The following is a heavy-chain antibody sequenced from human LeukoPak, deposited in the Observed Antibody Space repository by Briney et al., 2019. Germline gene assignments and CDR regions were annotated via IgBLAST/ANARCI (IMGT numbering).Heavy chain of an antibody. CDR3: ARNYYYMDV. J-gene: IGHJ6*03. CDR2: IYYSGST. V-gene: IGHV4-39*01. Sequence: SETLSLTCTVSGGSISSSSYYWGWIRQPPWKGLEWIGSIYYSGSTYYNPSLKSRVTISVDTSKNQFSLKLSSVTAADTAVYYCARNYYYMDVWGKGTTVTISS. CDR1: GGSISSSSYY.